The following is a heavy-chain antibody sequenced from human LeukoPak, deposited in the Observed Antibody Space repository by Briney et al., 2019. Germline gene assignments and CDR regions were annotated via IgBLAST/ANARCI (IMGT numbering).Heavy chain of an antibody. CDR2: INPNSGGT. V-gene: IGHV1-2*02. D-gene: IGHD3-10*01. CDR3: AREAYDSGSFRTDYYYMDV. J-gene: IGHJ6*03. Sequence: ASVKVSCKASGYTFTGSYMHWVRQAPGQGLEWMGWINPNSGGTNYAQRFQGRVTMTRDTSISTAYMELSRLRSDDTAVYYCAREAYDSGSFRTDYYYMDVWGKGTTVTISS. CDR1: GYTFTGSY.